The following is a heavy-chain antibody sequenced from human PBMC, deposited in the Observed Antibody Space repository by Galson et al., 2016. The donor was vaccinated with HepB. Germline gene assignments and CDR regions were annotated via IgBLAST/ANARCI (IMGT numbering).Heavy chain of an antibody. CDR2: IYYSGST. CDR3: ARDSSDSGTYWVY. Sequence: SETLSLTCTVSGGSISSGSYYWGWIRQPPGKDLEWIGSIYYSGSTYYNPSLKSRVTISVDTSKNQFSLKLTSVTAADTAVYYCARDSSDSGTYWVYWGQGTLVSVSS. V-gene: IGHV4-39*07. J-gene: IGHJ4*02. CDR1: GGSISSGSYY. D-gene: IGHD3-10*01.